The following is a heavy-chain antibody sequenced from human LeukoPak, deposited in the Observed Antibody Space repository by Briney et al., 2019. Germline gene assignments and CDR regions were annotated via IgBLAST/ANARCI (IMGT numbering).Heavy chain of an antibody. J-gene: IGHJ4*02. D-gene: IGHD6-13*01. CDR2: TYYRSKWYN. CDR1: GDSVSSNSAA. Sequence: SQTLSLTCAISGDSVSSNSAAWNWIRQSPSRGLEWLGRTYYRSKWYNDYAVSVKSRITINPDTSKNQFSLQLNSVTPEDTAVYYCVREGTYEQQLENGAFDYWGQGTLVTVSS. V-gene: IGHV6-1*01. CDR3: VREGTYEQQLENGAFDY.